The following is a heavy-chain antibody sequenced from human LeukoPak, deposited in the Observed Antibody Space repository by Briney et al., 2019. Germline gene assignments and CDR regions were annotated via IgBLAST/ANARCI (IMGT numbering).Heavy chain of an antibody. CDR1: GASIRSSSYY. CDR3: ARHSSGSYGWFDP. D-gene: IGHD1-26*01. CDR2: IYYSGST. Sequence: PSETLSPTCPASGASIRSSSYYWGWIPNPPGKGLEWVGSIYYSGSTYYNPSLKSRVTISVDTSKNQFSLKLSSVTAADTAVYYCARHSSGSYGWFDPWGQGTLVTVSS. V-gene: IGHV4-39*01. J-gene: IGHJ5*02.